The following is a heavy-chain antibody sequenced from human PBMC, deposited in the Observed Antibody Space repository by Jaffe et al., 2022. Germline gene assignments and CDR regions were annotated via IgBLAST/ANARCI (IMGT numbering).Heavy chain of an antibody. CDR3: AKDKTPSGWSGDAFDI. D-gene: IGHD6-19*01. J-gene: IGHJ3*02. CDR2: ISYDGSNK. V-gene: IGHV3-30*18. Sequence: QVQLVESGGGVVQPGRSLRLSCAASGFTFSSYGMHWVRQAPGKGLEWVAVISYDGSNKYYADSVKGRFTISRDNSKNTLYLQMNSLRAEDTAVYYCAKDKTPSGWSGDAFDIWGQGTMVTVSS. CDR1: GFTFSSYG.